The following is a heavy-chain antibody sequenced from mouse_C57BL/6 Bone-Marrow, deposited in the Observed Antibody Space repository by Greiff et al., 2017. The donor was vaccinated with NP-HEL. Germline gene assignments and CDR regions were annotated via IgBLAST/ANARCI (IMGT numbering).Heavy chain of an antibody. CDR3: ARPPITTVVATSDY. J-gene: IGHJ2*01. D-gene: IGHD1-1*01. V-gene: IGHV1-64*01. CDR1: GYTFTSYW. CDR2: IHPNSGST. Sequence: QVQLKQPGAELEKPGASVKLSCKASGYTFTSYWMHWVKQRPGQGLEWIGMIHPNSGSTNYNEKFKSKATLTVDKSSSTAYMQLSSLTSEDSAVYYCARPPITTVVATSDYWGQGTTLTVSS.